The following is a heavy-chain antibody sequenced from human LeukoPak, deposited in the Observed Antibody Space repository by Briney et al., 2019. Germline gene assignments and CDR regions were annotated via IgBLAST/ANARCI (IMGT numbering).Heavy chain of an antibody. CDR2: INHSGST. V-gene: IGHV4-34*01. J-gene: IGHJ4*02. CDR3: ARETIFGVVILDY. Sequence: SETLSLTCAVYGGSFSGYYWSWIRQPPGKGLEWIGEINHSGSTNYNPSLKGRVTISVDTSKNQFSLKLSSVTAADTAVYYCARETIFGVVILDYWGQGTLVTVSS. CDR1: GGSFSGYY. D-gene: IGHD3-3*01.